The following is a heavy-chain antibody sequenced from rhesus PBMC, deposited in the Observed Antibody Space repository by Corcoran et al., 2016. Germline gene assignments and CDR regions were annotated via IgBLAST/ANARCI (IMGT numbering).Heavy chain of an antibody. CDR3: ARQGYTDHLGGLDS. J-gene: IGHJ6*01. Sequence: QVQLQESGPGLVKPSETLSLTCTVSGGSISGSYNWNWIRQSPGKGLEWIGAGYGNMASTNSNPSLKRRVTISKDTSKNQFSLRLTSVTAADPAVYYCARQGYTDHLGGLDSWGQGVVVTVSS. V-gene: IGHV4-143*01. CDR2: GYGNMAST. D-gene: IGHD2-39*02. CDR1: GGSISGSYN.